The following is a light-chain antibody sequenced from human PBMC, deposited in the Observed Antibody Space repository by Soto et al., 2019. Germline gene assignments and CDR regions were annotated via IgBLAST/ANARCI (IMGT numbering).Light chain of an antibody. CDR2: AAS. J-gene: IGKJ2*01. CDR3: QQYFGSLYT. CDR1: QSISSTY. Sequence: SVLTQSPGTLSLSPGEGATLSCRTSQSISSTYLAWYQQRPGQAPRLLIYAASSRATGIPDRFSGSGSGTDFTLTISRLEPEDFAVEYCQQYFGSLYTFGQGTKLEIK. V-gene: IGKV3-20*01.